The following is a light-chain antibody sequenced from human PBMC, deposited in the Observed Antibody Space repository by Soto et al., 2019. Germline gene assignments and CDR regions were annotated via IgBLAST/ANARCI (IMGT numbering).Light chain of an antibody. CDR2: DAS. CDR1: QSVRSS. J-gene: IGKJ1*01. Sequence: EIELTQSPATLSLSPGERATLFCRASQSVRSSLAWYQQKPGQAPRLFIYDASTRATGIPARFSGSGSGTEFTLTISSLQSEDFAVYYCQQYNSWPETFGQGTKVDIK. CDR3: QQYNSWPET. V-gene: IGKV3-15*01.